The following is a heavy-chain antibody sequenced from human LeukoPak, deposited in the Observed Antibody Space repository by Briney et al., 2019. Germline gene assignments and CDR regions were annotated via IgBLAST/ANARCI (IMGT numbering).Heavy chain of an antibody. Sequence: GPLNPSCEAPGLPFSSNAMSGAGRAPGKGLEWASAISGSVGSTYYTASEKGWFTITRDNAKNTVYLQMDRLRAEDRAVYYCAKFLLAAFDYWGQGGLVAVAS. CDR1: GLPFSSNA. J-gene: IGHJ4*02. D-gene: IGHD6-13*01. V-gene: IGHV3-23*01. CDR2: ISGSVGST. CDR3: AKFLLAAFDY.